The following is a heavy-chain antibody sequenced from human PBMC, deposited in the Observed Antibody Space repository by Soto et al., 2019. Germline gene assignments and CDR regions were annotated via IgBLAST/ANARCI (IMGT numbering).Heavy chain of an antibody. Sequence: PSETLSLTCTVSGGSISSSSYYWGWIRQPPGKGLEWIGSIYYSGSTYYNPSLKSRVTISADTSKNQFSLKMSSVTAADTAVYYCARNYDSSGTSRWFDPWGQGTRVTV. CDR2: IYYSGST. CDR3: ARNYDSSGTSRWFDP. J-gene: IGHJ5*02. D-gene: IGHD3-22*01. CDR1: GGSISSSSYY. V-gene: IGHV4-39*01.